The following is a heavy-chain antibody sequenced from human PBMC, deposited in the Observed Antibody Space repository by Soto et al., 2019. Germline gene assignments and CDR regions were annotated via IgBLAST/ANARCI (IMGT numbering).Heavy chain of an antibody. D-gene: IGHD6-13*01. J-gene: IGHJ4*02. V-gene: IGHV3-30-3*01. CDR1: GFTFSSYA. Sequence: QVQLVESGGGVVQPGRSLRLSCAASGFTFSSYAMHWVRQAPGKGLEWVAVISYDGSNKYYADSVKGRFTISRDNSNNTLYLQMNSLRAEDTAVYYCARDGGSIAAAEPYYFDYWGQGTLVTVSS. CDR3: ARDGGSIAAAEPYYFDY. CDR2: ISYDGSNK.